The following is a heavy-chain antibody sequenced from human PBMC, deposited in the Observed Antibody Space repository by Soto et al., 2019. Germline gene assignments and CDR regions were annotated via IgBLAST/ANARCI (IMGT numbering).Heavy chain of an antibody. Sequence: ASVKVSCKASGYTFTGYYMHWVRQAPGQGLEWMGWINPNSGGTNYAQKFQGWVTMTRDTSISTAYMELSRLRSDDTAVYYCAREPPPYGERDYYYGMDVWGQGTTVTV. CDR3: AREPPPYGERDYYYGMDV. CDR1: GYTFTGYY. CDR2: INPNSGGT. D-gene: IGHD4-17*01. V-gene: IGHV1-2*04. J-gene: IGHJ6*02.